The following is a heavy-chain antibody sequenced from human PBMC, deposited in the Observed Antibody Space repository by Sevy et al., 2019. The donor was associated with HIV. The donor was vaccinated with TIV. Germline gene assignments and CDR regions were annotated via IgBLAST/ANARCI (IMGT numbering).Heavy chain of an antibody. J-gene: IGHJ4*02. V-gene: IGHV1-24*01. CDR3: AKSREFYDDNSGYFDY. CDR2: FDPEDGER. D-gene: IGHD3-22*01. CDR1: GYTLIDLS. Sequence: ASVKVSCKVSGYTLIDLSMHWVRQAPRKGLEWIGRFDPEDGERIYAQKFQGRVTITEDTSTDTAYMELSSLRSEDTAVYYCAKSREFYDDNSGYFDYWGQGTLVTVSS.